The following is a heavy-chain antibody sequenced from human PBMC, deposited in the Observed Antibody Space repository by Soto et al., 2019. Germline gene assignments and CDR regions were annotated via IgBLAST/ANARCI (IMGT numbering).Heavy chain of an antibody. CDR1: GGSINTFY. V-gene: IGHV4-4*07. CDR3: AREGSYSAYNFAHGIQLWSFDF. J-gene: IGHJ4*02. Sequence: PSETLSLTCNVSGGSINTFYWSWVRQPAGKGLEWIGHIFSSGSTSFNPSLESRVAMSVDTSKNHFSLNLSSVAAADMAVYYCAREGSYSAYNFAHGIQLWSFDFWGQGALVTVSS. D-gene: IGHD5-12*01. CDR2: IFSSGST.